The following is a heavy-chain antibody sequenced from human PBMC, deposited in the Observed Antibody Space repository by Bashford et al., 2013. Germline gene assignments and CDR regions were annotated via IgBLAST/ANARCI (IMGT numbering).Heavy chain of an antibody. CDR2: IYPGDSNT. CDR1: GYTFSSFW. J-gene: IGHJ6*02. D-gene: IGHD4-17*01. V-gene: IGHV5-51*01. CDR3: ATTVTTFFAYYHGLDV. Sequence: GRSLKISCQSSGYTFSSFWIAWVRQMPGKGLEWMGIIYPGDSNTKYSPSFQGQVTISVDKSISTAYLQWSSLRASDTAVYYCATTVTTFFAYYHGLDVWGQGTAVTVSS.